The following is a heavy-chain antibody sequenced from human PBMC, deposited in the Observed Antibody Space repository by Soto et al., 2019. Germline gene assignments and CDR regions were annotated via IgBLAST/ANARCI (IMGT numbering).Heavy chain of an antibody. CDR1: GGSIDYYH. Sequence: TSETLSLTCTVSGGSIDYYHWTWTRQPPGKGLEWIGYVSDSGRTSYNPSLQSRVTISVDSSRNQFSLRLTSVTAADTAVYYCARDSTRWFPYYGVDVWGPGTSVTVSS. CDR3: ARDSTRWFPYYGVDV. J-gene: IGHJ6*02. CDR2: VSDSGRT. D-gene: IGHD6-13*01. V-gene: IGHV4-59*01.